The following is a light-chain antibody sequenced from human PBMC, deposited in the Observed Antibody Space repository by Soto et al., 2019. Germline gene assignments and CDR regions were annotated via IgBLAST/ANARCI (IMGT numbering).Light chain of an antibody. J-gene: IGLJ1*01. Sequence: QSVLPQPASVSGSPGQSITISCTRTSSDVGRYNFVSWYQQHPGKVPKVMIYEVSKRPSGVSDRFSGSKSGNTASLTISGLQAEDEADYYCCADAGRSTYVFGTGTKLTVL. CDR1: SSDVGRYNF. CDR3: CADAGRSTYV. V-gene: IGLV2-23*02. CDR2: EVS.